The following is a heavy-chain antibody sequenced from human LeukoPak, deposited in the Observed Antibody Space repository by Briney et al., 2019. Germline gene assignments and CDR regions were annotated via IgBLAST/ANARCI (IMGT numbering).Heavy chain of an antibody. J-gene: IGHJ4*02. D-gene: IGHD1-26*01. CDR2: IIPIFGTA. V-gene: IGHV1-69*13. CDR3: ARSGSYIYYFDY. Sequence: SVMVSCKASGGTFSSYAISWVRQAPGQGLEWMGGIIPIFGTANYAQKFQGRVTITADESTSTAYMELSSLRSEDTAVYYCARSGSYIYYFDYWGQGTLVTVSS. CDR1: GGTFSSYA.